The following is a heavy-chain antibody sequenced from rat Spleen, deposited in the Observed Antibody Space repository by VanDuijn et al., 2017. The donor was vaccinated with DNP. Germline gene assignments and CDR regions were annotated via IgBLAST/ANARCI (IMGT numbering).Heavy chain of an antibody. CDR3: AREDYGLMDA. Sequence: QVQLKESGPGLVQPSQTLSLTCTVSGFSLTAHNVHWVRQPTGKGLEWMGIMWSGGSADYNSALKFRLSISRDTSKNQVFLKINSLHTEDIATYFCAREDYGLMDAWGQGTSVTVSS. CDR2: MWSGGSA. V-gene: IGHV2-30*01. CDR1: GFSLTAHN. D-gene: IGHD1-11*01. J-gene: IGHJ4*01.